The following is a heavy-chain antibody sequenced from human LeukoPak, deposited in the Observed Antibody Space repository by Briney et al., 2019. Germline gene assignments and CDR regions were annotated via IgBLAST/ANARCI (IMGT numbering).Heavy chain of an antibody. CDR2: ISYDGSNK. CDR1: GFTFSSYA. CDR3: ARVTMVRGGGFDP. D-gene: IGHD3-10*01. Sequence: GGSLRLSCAASGFTFSSYAMHWVRQAPGKGLEWVAVISYDGSNKYYADSVKGRFTISRDNSKNTLYLQMNSLRAEDTAVYYCARVTMVRGGGFDPWGQGTLVTVSS. J-gene: IGHJ5*02. V-gene: IGHV3-30*14.